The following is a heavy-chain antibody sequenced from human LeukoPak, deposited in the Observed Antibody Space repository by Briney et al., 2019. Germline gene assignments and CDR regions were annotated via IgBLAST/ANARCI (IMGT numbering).Heavy chain of an antibody. CDR1: GYTFTSYY. J-gene: IGHJ4*02. V-gene: IGHV1-46*01. CDR3: GLRGYSYGYVSDYFDY. Sequence: ASVKVSCKASGYTFTSYYMHWVRQAPGQGLEWMRIINPSGGSTSYAQKFQGRVTMTRDTSTSTVYVELSSLRSEDTAVYYCGLRGYSYGYVSDYFDYWGQGTLVTVSS. CDR2: INPSGGST. D-gene: IGHD5-18*01.